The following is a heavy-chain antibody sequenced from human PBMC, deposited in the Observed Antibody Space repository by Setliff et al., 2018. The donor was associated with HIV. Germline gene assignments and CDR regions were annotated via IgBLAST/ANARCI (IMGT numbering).Heavy chain of an antibody. CDR3: AKQRYYDGNDGFDV. CDR1: GFTFDSYV. D-gene: IGHD3-3*01. J-gene: IGHJ3*01. CDR2: ISGSGYP. Sequence: PGGSLRLSCAATGFTFDSYVLHWVRQAPGKGLEWVSSISGSGYPYYADSVKGRFTISRDNSKNTLFLQMDSLRAEDTALYYCAKQRYYDGNDGFDVWGLGTMVTVSS. V-gene: IGHV3-23*01.